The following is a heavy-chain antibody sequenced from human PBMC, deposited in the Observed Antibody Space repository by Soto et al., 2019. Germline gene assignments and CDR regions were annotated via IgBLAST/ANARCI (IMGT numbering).Heavy chain of an antibody. Sequence: ASVKVSCKASGYTFTSYGISWVRQAPGQGLEWMGWISAYNGNTNYAQKLQGRVTMTTDTSTSTAYMELRSLRSDDTAVYYCARDFPYYDFWSGYHSRGAFDIWGQGTMVTVSS. CDR3: ARDFPYYDFWSGYHSRGAFDI. D-gene: IGHD3-3*01. CDR1: GYTFTSYG. CDR2: ISAYNGNT. J-gene: IGHJ3*02. V-gene: IGHV1-18*01.